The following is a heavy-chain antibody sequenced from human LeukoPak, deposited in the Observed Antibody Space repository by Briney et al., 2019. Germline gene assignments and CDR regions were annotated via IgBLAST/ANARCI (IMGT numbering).Heavy chain of an antibody. CDR1: GYTFSTYA. J-gene: IGHJ4*02. CDR3: AIWIQGSWYETMMMTDY. CDR2: INGDNGNT. V-gene: IGHV1-3*01. D-gene: IGHD6-13*01. Sequence: ASVKVSCKTSGYTFSTYAMHWVRQAPGQRLEWMGCINGDNGNTQYSQKFQGRVTMTRDTSTSTVYMELSSLRSEDTAVYYCAIWIQGSWYETMMMTDYWGQGTLVTVSS.